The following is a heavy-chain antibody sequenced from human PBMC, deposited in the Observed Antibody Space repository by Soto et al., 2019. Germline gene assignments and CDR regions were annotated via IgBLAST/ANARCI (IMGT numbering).Heavy chain of an antibody. CDR1: GFTFSDHS. D-gene: IGHD5-18*01. CDR3: AAGTDTAMEQGADY. J-gene: IGHJ4*02. Sequence: GGSLRLSCAASGFTFSDHSMNWVRQAPGKGFEWISSISTTGRYIYYSDLMAGRFTISRDNAKNSLYLQINSLRGDDTAIYYCAAGTDTAMEQGADYWGQGTLVTGSA. V-gene: IGHV3-21*01. CDR2: ISTTGRYI.